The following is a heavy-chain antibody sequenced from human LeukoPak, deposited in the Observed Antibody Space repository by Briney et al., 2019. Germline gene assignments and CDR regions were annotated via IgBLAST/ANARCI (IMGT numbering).Heavy chain of an antibody. CDR2: ISSSGSTI. CDR1: GFTFSDYY. D-gene: IGHD3-22*01. CDR3: ARDQYAPHYYDSSGYLDAFDI. Sequence: GGSLRLSCAASGFTFSDYYMSWIRQAPGKGLEWVSYISSSGSTIYYADSVKGRFTISRDNAKNSLYLQMNSLRAEDTAVYYCARDQYAPHYYDSSGYLDAFDIWGQGTMVTVSS. V-gene: IGHV3-11*04. J-gene: IGHJ3*02.